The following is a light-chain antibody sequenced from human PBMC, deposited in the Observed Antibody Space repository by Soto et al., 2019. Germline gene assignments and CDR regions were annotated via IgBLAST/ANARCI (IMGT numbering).Light chain of an antibody. CDR1: QGISSY. CDR2: VAS. Sequence: DIQLTQSPSFLSASVGDRVTITCRASQGISSYLAWYQQKPGKAPKLLIYVASTLQSGIPSRFSGSGSGTEFTLTISSLQPEDFATYYCQQLKSYTTFGQGTKLEIK. J-gene: IGKJ2*01. CDR3: QQLKSYTT. V-gene: IGKV1-9*01.